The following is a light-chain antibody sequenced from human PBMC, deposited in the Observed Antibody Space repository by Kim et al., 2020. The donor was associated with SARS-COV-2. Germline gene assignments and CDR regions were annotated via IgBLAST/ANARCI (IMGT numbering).Light chain of an antibody. CDR3: QSYDSSLSGWV. J-gene: IGLJ3*02. Sequence: RVTLSCTGSSSNIGAGYDVHWYQQLPGTAPKPLIYGNSNRPSGVPDRFSGSKSGTSASLAITGLQAEDEADYYCQSYDSSLSGWVFGGGTKLTVL. CDR1: SSNIGAGYD. V-gene: IGLV1-40*01. CDR2: GNS.